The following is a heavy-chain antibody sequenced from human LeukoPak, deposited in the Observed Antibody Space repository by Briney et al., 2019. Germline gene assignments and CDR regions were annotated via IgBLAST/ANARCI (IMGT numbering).Heavy chain of an antibody. CDR3: TRDSWWSLDY. J-gene: IGHJ4*02. CDR2: INKDGREK. CDR1: GFTFSNYW. D-gene: IGHD2-15*01. V-gene: IGHV3-7*04. Sequence: GGSLRLSCAVSGFTFSNYWMSWVRQAPRQGLEWVAKINKDGREKKYADSVKGRFTISRDNAKNSLYLQMSSLRGEDTAVYYCTRDSWWSLDYWGQGTLLTVAS.